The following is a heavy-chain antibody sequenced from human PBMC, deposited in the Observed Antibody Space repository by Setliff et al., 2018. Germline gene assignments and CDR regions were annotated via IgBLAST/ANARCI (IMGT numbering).Heavy chain of an antibody. CDR1: GISITSGHY. Sequence: SETLSLTCDVSGISITSGHYWGWIRQPPGKGLEWIATIYHRGRTYYNPSLDSRVTISRGTSTNQFSLKLGSVTAADTAVYYCARERYFDWFFEDWGHGTLVTVSS. CDR3: ARERYFDWFFED. V-gene: IGHV4-38-2*02. CDR2: IYHRGRT. D-gene: IGHD3-9*01. J-gene: IGHJ4*01.